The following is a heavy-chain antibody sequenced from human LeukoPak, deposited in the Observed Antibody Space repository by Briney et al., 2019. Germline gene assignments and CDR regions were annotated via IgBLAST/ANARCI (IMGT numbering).Heavy chain of an antibody. CDR1: GFTSTNYA. V-gene: IGHV3-23*01. D-gene: IGHD5-12*01. Sequence: GGSLRLSCAASGFTSTNYAMNWVRQAPGKGLEWVSVLIGSSGSTDYADSVKGRFTISRDKSKNTLFLQMNSLRAEDTAIYFCAKGAYDYIEMGYFDSWCQGTLVTVSS. J-gene: IGHJ4*02. CDR3: AKGAYDYIEMGYFDS. CDR2: LIGSSGST.